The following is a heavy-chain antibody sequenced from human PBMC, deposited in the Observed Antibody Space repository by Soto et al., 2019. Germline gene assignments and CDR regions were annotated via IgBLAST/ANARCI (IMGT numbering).Heavy chain of an antibody. Sequence: QVQLVESGGGVVQPGRSLRLSCAAFGFTFSSYAMHWVRQAPGKGLEWVAVISYDGSNKYYADSVKGRFTISRDNSKNTLYLQMTSLRAEDTAVYYCARDPYSSGHFEYWGKGTLVTVSS. CDR3: ARDPYSSGHFEY. D-gene: IGHD6-19*01. CDR2: ISYDGSNK. V-gene: IGHV3-30-3*01. CDR1: GFTFSSYA. J-gene: IGHJ4*02.